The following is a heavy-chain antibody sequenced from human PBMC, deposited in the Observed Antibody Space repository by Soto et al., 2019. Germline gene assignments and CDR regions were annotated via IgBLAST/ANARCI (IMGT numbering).Heavy chain of an antibody. V-gene: IGHV4-61*01. CDR1: GGSVSSGSYY. CDR2: IYYSGST. Sequence: SETLSLTCTVSGGSVSSGSYYWSWIRQPPGKGLEWIGYIYYSGSTNYNPSLKSRVAISVDTSKNQFSLKLSSVTAADTAVYYCARGYSGCDYYGMDVWGQGTTVTVSS. J-gene: IGHJ6*02. D-gene: IGHD1-26*01. CDR3: ARGYSGCDYYGMDV.